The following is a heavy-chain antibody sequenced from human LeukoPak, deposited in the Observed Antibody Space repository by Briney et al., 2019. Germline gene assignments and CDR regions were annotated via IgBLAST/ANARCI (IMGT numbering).Heavy chain of an antibody. D-gene: IGHD5-24*01. V-gene: IGHV3-30*19. CDR1: GFTFSSYG. Sequence: PGGSLRLSCAASGFTFSSYGMHWVRQAPGKGLEWVAVISYDGSNKYYADSVKGRFTISRDNSKNTLYLQMNSLRAEDTAVYYCARDLEDGYSLDAFDIWGQGTMVTVSS. CDR3: ARDLEDGYSLDAFDI. J-gene: IGHJ3*02. CDR2: ISYDGSNK.